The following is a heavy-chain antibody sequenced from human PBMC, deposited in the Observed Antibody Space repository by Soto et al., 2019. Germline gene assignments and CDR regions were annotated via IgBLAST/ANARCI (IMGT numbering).Heavy chain of an antibody. V-gene: IGHV3-48*04. J-gene: IGHJ6*02. D-gene: IGHD2-8*01. CDR2: ISSASSSI. CDR3: ARDLMGSAMDV. CDR1: GLTFSSYR. Sequence: GGALRLSCAASGLTFSSYRMDWVRQTPGKGLEWVSYISSASSSIYYADSEKGRFTISRDNAKNSLFQQMNSLRAEETAVYYCARDLMGSAMDVWGQGTTVTVSS.